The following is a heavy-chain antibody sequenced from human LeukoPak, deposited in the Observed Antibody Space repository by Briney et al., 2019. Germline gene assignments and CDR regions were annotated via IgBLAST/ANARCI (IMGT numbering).Heavy chain of an antibody. CDR1: GYSISSGYF. CDR2: IYHSGST. CDR3: ARHMVTGLTIFGVVIGNFDY. J-gene: IGHJ4*02. Sequence: SETLSLTCTVSGYSISSGYFWGWIRQPPGKGLEWIGSIYHSGSTYYNPSLKSRVTISVDTSKNQFSLKLSSVTAADTAVYYCARHMVTGLTIFGVVIGNFDYWGQGTLVTVSS. V-gene: IGHV4-38-2*02. D-gene: IGHD3-3*01.